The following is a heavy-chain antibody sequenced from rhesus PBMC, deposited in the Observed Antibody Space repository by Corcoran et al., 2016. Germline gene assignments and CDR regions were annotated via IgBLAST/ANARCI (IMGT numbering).Heavy chain of an antibody. J-gene: IGHJ4*01. CDR1: GYTFTDYY. CDR3: ATMGQLAL. V-gene: IGHV1-111*02. D-gene: IGHD6-25*01. Sequence: EVQLVQSGAEVKKPGASVKISCKASGYTFTDYYLHWVRQAPGKGLEWMGRVDPEDGDAIHAQKFQDRGTSTADTSTYTAYMELSSLRSEDTAVYYCATMGQLALWGQGVLVTVSS. CDR2: VDPEDGDA.